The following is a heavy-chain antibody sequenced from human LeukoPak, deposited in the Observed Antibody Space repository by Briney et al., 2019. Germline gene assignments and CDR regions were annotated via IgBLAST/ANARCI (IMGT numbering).Heavy chain of an antibody. CDR1: GYTFTGHY. CDR2: INPNSGGT. V-gene: IGHV1-2*02. J-gene: IGHJ3*02. D-gene: IGHD3-9*01. Sequence: ASVKVSCKASGYTFTGHYMHWVRQAPGPGLEWLGWINPNSGGTNYAQTFQGRVTMTRDTSISRTYMELSRLRSDDTAVYYCARDPGLRYFDWKRSAPDASDIWGQGTMVTVSS. CDR3: ARDPGLRYFDWKRSAPDASDI.